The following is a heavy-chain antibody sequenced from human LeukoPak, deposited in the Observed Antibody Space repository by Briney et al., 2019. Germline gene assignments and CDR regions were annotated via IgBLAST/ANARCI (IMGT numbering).Heavy chain of an antibody. Sequence: ASVKVSYKASGGTFSSYAISWVRQAPGQRLEWMGRIIPIFGTANYAQKFQGRVTITTDESTSTAYMELSSLRSEDTAVYYCARLREDWYLDLWGRGTLVTVSS. CDR3: ARLREDWYLDL. D-gene: IGHD1-26*01. CDR1: GGTFSSYA. V-gene: IGHV1-69*05. J-gene: IGHJ2*01. CDR2: IIPIFGTA.